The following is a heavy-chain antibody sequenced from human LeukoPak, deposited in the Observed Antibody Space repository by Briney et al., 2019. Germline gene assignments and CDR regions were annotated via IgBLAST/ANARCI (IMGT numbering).Heavy chain of an antibody. Sequence: SVKVSCRASGGTFTNCAISWVRQAPGPGLEWMGGVIPIFGTANYAQKFQGRVTITADESTSTAYMELSSLRSEDTAVYYCARDGRWYNAFDIWGQGTMVTVSS. CDR3: ARDGRWYNAFDI. CDR1: GGTFTNCA. J-gene: IGHJ3*02. CDR2: VIPIFGTA. V-gene: IGHV1-69*01. D-gene: IGHD6-13*01.